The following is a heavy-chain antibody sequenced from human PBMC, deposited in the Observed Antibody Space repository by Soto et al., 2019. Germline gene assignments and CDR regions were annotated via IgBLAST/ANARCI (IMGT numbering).Heavy chain of an antibody. CDR1: GASMTSTTYF. D-gene: IGHD2-21*02. Sequence: AETLSLTCTLSGASMTSTTYFGGWIRQPPGKGLEWIGSIYYSGSTYNNPSLRSRVSMSIDTSKDQFSLKLKSVTAADTALYFCARQRTSVVTQAYFDVWGPGSLVTVSS. CDR3: ARQRTSVVTQAYFDV. J-gene: IGHJ4*02. CDR2: IYYSGST. V-gene: IGHV4-39*01.